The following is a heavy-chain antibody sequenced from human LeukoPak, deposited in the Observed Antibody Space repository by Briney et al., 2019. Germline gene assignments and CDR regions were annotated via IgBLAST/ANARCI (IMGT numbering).Heavy chain of an antibody. D-gene: IGHD6-6*01. V-gene: IGHV3-43*02. J-gene: IGHJ4*02. CDR2: IGGDGGST. CDR1: GFTFDDYA. Sequence: GGSLRLSCAASGFTFDDYAMHWVRQAPGKGLEWVSLIGGDGGSTYYADSVKGRFTISRDNSKNSLYLQVNSLRTEDTALYYCAKGYIAARRSPYFDYWGQGTLVTVSS. CDR3: AKGYIAARRSPYFDY.